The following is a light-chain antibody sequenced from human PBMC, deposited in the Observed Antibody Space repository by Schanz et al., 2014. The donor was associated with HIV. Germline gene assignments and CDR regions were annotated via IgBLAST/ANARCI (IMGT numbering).Light chain of an antibody. J-gene: IGLJ1*01. CDR1: SSDVGSYGL. CDR2: DGS. Sequence: QSALTQPASVSGSPGQSITISCTGTSSDVGSYGLVSWYQQHPGKAPQLMIYDGSSRPSGVSNRFSGSKSANTASLTISGLRTEDEADYYCTSYTTSGTLSFGTGTKVTVL. CDR3: TSYTTSGTLS. V-gene: IGLV2-14*02.